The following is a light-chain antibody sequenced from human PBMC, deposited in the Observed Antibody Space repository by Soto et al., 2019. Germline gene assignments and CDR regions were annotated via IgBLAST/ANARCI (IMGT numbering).Light chain of an antibody. CDR1: QSVGGS. V-gene: IGKV3-20*01. J-gene: IGKJ5*01. Sequence: TQSPATMSVSPVERFTLYCRASQSVGGSLAWYRQKPGQAPRLLIYETSIRAPGIPARFSGSGSGTDFTLTISRLEPEDFAVYYCQKYGSSPINCGKGKRREIK. CDR3: QKYGSSPIN. CDR2: ETS.